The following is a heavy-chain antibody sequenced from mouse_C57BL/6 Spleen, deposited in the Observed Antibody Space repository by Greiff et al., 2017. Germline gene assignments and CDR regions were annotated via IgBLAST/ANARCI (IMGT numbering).Heavy chain of an antibody. CDR1: GYTFTSYG. V-gene: IGHV1-81*01. Sequence: VQLQQSGAELARPGASVKLSCKASGYTFTSYGISWVKQRTGQGLEWIGEIYPRSGNTYYNEKFKGKATLTADKSSSTAYMGLRSLTSEDSAVYFCARASYAMDYWGQGTSVTVSS. CDR3: ARASYAMDY. D-gene: IGHD6-1*01. J-gene: IGHJ4*01. CDR2: IYPRSGNT.